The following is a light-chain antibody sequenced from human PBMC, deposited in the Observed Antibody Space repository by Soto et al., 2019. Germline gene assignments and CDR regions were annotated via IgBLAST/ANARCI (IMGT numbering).Light chain of an antibody. V-gene: IGKV4-1*01. CDR3: QQYYSSGRAWT. J-gene: IGKJ1*01. CDR2: WAS. CDR1: QSVLYSSNNKNY. Sequence: DIVMTQSPDSLAVSLGERATINCKSSQSVLYSSNNKNYLAWYQQKPGQPPKLLIYWASTRESGVPDRFSGSGSGTDFTLTISSLQAEDVAVYYCQQYYSSGRAWTFGQGTKVEIK.